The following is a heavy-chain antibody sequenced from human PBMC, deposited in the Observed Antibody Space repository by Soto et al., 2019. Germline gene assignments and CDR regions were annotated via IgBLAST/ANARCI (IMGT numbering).Heavy chain of an antibody. CDR1: GGSFSGYY. Sequence: SETLSLTCAVYGGSFSGYYWSWIRQPPGKGLEWIGEINHSGSTNYNPSLKSRVTISVDTSKNQFSLKRRSVTAADTAVYYCALLNRGDVDTAMVTDYGGQGTLVTVSS. CDR3: ALLNRGDVDTAMVTDY. V-gene: IGHV4-34*01. CDR2: INHSGST. D-gene: IGHD5-18*01. J-gene: IGHJ4*02.